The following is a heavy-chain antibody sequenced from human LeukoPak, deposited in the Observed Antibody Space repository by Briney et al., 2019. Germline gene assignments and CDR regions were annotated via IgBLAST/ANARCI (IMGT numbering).Heavy chain of an antibody. CDR2: IYTSGST. V-gene: IGHV4-61*02. Sequence: PSQTLSLTCTVSGVSISSGSYYWSWLREPAGKGLEWIGRIYTSGSTNYNPSLKSRVTISVDTSKNQFSLKLNSVTAADTAVYYCASLSEYCSAGSCYLGWFDPWGQGTLVTVSS. J-gene: IGHJ5*02. CDR1: GVSISSGSYY. D-gene: IGHD2-15*01. CDR3: ASLSEYCSAGSCYLGWFDP.